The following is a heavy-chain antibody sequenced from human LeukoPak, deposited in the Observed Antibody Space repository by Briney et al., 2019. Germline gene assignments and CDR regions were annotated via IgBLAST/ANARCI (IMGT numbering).Heavy chain of an antibody. Sequence: ASVKVSCKASGFTFTSSAMQWVRQARGQRLEWIGWIVVGSGNTNYAQKFQERVTITRDLSTSTAYTELSSLRSEDTAVYYCAADHGRFLDPYYFDYWGQGTLVTVSS. CDR2: IVVGSGNT. J-gene: IGHJ4*02. D-gene: IGHD3-3*01. CDR3: AADHGRFLDPYYFDY. CDR1: GFTFTSSA. V-gene: IGHV1-58*02.